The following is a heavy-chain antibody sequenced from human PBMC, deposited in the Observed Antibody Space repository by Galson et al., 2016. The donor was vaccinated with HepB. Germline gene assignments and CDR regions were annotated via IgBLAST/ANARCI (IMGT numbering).Heavy chain of an antibody. V-gene: IGHV3-30-3*02. D-gene: IGHD5-18*01. Sequence: SLRLSCAASGFTFSYYSMHWVRQAPGRGLEWVAVISYDGNNEYYADSVKGRFTISRDNSKTTLYLQMNSLRVEDTAVYYCAKISVQYSYHYWGFDYWGQGTLVTVSS. J-gene: IGHJ4*02. CDR1: GFTFSYYS. CDR2: ISYDGNNE. CDR3: AKISVQYSYHYWGFDY.